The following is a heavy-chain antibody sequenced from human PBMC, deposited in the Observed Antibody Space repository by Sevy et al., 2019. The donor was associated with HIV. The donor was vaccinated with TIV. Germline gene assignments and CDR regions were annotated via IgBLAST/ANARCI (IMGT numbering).Heavy chain of an antibody. J-gene: IGHJ4*02. CDR2: IRSKAYGGTT. D-gene: IGHD3-10*01. V-gene: IGHV3-49*03. CDR1: GFTFGDYA. CDR3: TRALLWFGDPSDYFDY. Sequence: GGSLRLSCTASGFTFGDYAMSWFRQALGKGLEWVGFIRSKAYGGTTEYAASVKGRFTISRDDSKSIAYLQMNSLKTEDTARNYCTRALLWFGDPSDYFDYWGQGTLVTVSS.